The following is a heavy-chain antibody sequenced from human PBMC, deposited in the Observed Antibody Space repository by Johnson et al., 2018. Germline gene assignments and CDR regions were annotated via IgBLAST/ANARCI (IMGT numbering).Heavy chain of an antibody. J-gene: IGHJ3*02. CDR3: LAGNAGSNDAFDM. Sequence: VQLVQSGGGLVQPGGSLRLSCAASGFTFSNYAMHWVRQAPGKRLEYVSGISSGDGTGIFYASSVKGRFTISRDNSKNLLYLQMGSLGAEDLAVYYRLAGNAGSNDAFDMWGQGTMVIVSS. V-gene: IGHV3-64*01. CDR1: GFTFSNYA. CDR2: ISSGDGTGI. D-gene: IGHD6-19*01.